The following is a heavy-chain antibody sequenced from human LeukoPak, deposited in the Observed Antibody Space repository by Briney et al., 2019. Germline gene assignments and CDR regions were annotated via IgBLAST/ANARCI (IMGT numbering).Heavy chain of an antibody. V-gene: IGHV3-15*01. CDR1: GFTLTYTW. CDR2: IRSTKDGGTA. Sequence: PGESLRLSCAASGFTLTYTWMSWVRQAPGKGLEWIARIRSTKDGGTAEHAAPVKGRFTVSRDDSKNTIYLQMNSLKIEDTALYYCTTGSYYTTGAFDIWGQGTMVTVSS. J-gene: IGHJ3*02. D-gene: IGHD1-26*01. CDR3: TTGSYYTTGAFDI.